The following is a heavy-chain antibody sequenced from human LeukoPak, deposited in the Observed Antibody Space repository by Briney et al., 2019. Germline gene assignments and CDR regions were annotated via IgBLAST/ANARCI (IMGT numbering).Heavy chain of an antibody. Sequence: SQTLSLTCAISGNSVSSNSAGWNWIRQSPSRGLEWLGRTYYRSKWYNDYAVSVKSRITINPDTSKNQFSLQLNSVTPEDTVVYYCTRGGGAIATWGRGTLVTVSS. V-gene: IGHV6-1*01. J-gene: IGHJ5*02. CDR3: TRGGGAIAT. CDR1: GNSVSSNSAG. D-gene: IGHD3-16*01. CDR2: TYYRSKWYN.